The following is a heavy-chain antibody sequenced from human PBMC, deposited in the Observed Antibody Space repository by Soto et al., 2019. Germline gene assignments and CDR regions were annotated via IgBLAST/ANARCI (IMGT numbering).Heavy chain of an antibody. Sequence: ASVKLSCKASGYIFTDYAMHCVRQAPGQRLEWMGWINVGNANTKYSQNFQAIVTITRDTSASTAYMYLSSLRSEDTAVYYCARGAGYCGGDCWNDYYYALDVWGQGTTVTVSS. V-gene: IGHV1-3*01. CDR1: GYIFTDYA. J-gene: IGHJ6*02. D-gene: IGHD2-21*02. CDR3: ARGAGYCGGDCWNDYYYALDV. CDR2: INVGNANT.